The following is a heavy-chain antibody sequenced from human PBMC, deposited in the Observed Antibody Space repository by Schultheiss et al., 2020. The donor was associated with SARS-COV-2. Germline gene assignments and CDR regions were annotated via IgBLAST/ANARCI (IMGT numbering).Heavy chain of an antibody. D-gene: IGHD3-16*01. J-gene: IGHJ4*02. V-gene: IGHV3-30*03. CDR3: TTGGPVSY. CDR2: ISYDGSNK. CDR1: GFTFSSYG. Sequence: GGSLRLSCAASGFTFSSYGMHWVRQAPGKGLEWVAVISYDGSNKYYADSVKGRFTISRDNAKNTLYLQMNSLRAEDTAVYYCTTGGPVSYWGQGTLVTVSS.